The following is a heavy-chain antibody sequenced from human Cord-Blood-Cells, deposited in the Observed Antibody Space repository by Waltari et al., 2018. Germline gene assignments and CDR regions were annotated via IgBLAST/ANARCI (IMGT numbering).Heavy chain of an antibody. V-gene: IGHV1-24*01. Sequence: QVQLVQSGAEVKKTGASVKVFCKVSGYTLPELSMHWVRQAPGKGLEWMGGFDPEDGETIYAQKFQGRVTMTEDTSTDTAYMELSSLRSEDTAVYYCATDSRITMVRGVNNWFDPWGQGTLVTVSS. CDR2: FDPEDGET. CDR1: GYTLPELS. D-gene: IGHD3-10*01. CDR3: ATDSRITMVRGVNNWFDP. J-gene: IGHJ5*02.